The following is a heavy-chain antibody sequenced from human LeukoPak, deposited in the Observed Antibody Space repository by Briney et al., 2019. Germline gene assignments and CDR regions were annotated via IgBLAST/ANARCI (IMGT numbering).Heavy chain of an antibody. D-gene: IGHD6-19*01. Sequence: GGSLRLSCAASGFTFSAYWMHWVRQPPGKGLVWVSRINSDGSTTTYADSVKGRFTISRDNAKNTLYLQMNSLRAEDTAVYYCARSAVAGTEGGNWGQGTLVTVSS. V-gene: IGHV3-74*01. J-gene: IGHJ4*02. CDR3: ARSAVAGTEGGN. CDR2: INSDGSTT. CDR1: GFTFSAYW.